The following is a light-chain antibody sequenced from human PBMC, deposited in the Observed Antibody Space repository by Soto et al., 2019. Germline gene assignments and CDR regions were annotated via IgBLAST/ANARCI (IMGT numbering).Light chain of an antibody. CDR1: QSISAY. Sequence: DIQMTQSPSSLFASVGDRVTITCRASQSISAYLNWYQQRPGKAPSLLIYAATRLHSGVPSRFSGSGSGTDFTLTIISLQPEDFATYYCQRSYRSISFGQGTRLEMK. V-gene: IGKV1-39*01. J-gene: IGKJ5*01. CDR2: AAT. CDR3: QRSYRSIS.